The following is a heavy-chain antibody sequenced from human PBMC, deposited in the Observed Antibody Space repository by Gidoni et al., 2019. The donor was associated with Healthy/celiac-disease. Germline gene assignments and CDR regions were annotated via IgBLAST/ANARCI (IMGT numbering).Heavy chain of an antibody. J-gene: IGHJ4*02. CDR3: ARATCSSTSCYAYPIDY. CDR2: INAGNGNT. D-gene: IGHD2-2*01. Sequence: QVQLVQSGAEVKKPGASVKVSCKASGYTFTSYAMHWVRQAPGQRLEWMGWINAGNGNTKYSQKFQGRVTITRDTSASTAYMELSSLRSEDTAVYYCARATCSSTSCYAYPIDYWGQGTLVTVSS. V-gene: IGHV1-3*01. CDR1: GYTFTSYA.